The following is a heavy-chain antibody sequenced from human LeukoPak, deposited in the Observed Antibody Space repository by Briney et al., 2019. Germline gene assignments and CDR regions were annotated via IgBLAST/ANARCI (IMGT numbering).Heavy chain of an antibody. V-gene: IGHV3-48*03. Sequence: PGGSLRLSCAASGFTFSSYAMSWVRQAPGKGLEWVSYISSSGSMIYYADSVKGRFTISRDNAKNSLYLQMNSLRGEDTAVYYCARDPDMVYWGQGTLVTVSS. D-gene: IGHD3-10*01. J-gene: IGHJ4*02. CDR2: ISSSGSMI. CDR3: ARDPDMVY. CDR1: GFTFSSYA.